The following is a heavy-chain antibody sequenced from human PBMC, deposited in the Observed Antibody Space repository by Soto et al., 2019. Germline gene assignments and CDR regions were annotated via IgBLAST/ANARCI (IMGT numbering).Heavy chain of an antibody. CDR1: GFTFSSYG. J-gene: IGHJ3*02. V-gene: IGHV3-33*01. CDR2: IWYDGSNK. Sequence: GGSLRLSCAASGFTFSSYGMHWVRQAPGKGLEWVAVIWYDGSNKYYADSVKGRFTISRDNSKNTLYLQMNSLRAEDTAVYYCARDGPRITMVHDAFDIWGQGTMVTVSS. D-gene: IGHD3-10*01. CDR3: ARDGPRITMVHDAFDI.